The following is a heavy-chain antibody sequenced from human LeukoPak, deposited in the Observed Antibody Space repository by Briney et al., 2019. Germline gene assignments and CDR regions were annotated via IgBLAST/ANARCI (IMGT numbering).Heavy chain of an antibody. Sequence: SVKVSCKASGGTFSSYAISWVRQAPGQGLEWMGGIVPIFGTANYAQKFQGRVTITADESTSTAYMELSSLRSEDTAVYYCAREGFCSGGSCYNWSDPWGQGTLVTVSS. CDR2: IVPIFGTA. D-gene: IGHD2-15*01. V-gene: IGHV1-69*13. CDR1: GGTFSSYA. J-gene: IGHJ5*02. CDR3: AREGFCSGGSCYNWSDP.